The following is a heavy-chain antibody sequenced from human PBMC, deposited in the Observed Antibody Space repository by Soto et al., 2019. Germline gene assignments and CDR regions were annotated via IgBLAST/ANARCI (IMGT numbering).Heavy chain of an antibody. D-gene: IGHD2-21*02. CDR2: IYSGGSA. J-gene: IGHJ4*02. CDR1: GFSVSSTY. Sequence: GGSLRLSCAASGFSVSSTYMNWVRQAPGKGLEWVSVIYSGGSASYADSVKGRFTISRDNSKNTVYLQMSNMRADDTGVYYCARGEESGWRHYFDLWGQGTLVTVSS. V-gene: IGHV3-53*01. CDR3: ARGEESGWRHYFDL.